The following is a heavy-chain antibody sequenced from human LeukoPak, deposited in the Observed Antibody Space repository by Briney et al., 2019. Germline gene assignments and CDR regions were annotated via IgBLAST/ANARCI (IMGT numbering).Heavy chain of an antibody. CDR2: ISSSSSYI. CDR1: GFTFSSYS. CDR3: AIDYDFWSGYSD. D-gene: IGHD3-3*01. V-gene: IGHV3-21*01. Sequence: PGGSLRLSCAASGFTFSSYSMNWVRQAPGKGLEWVSSISSSSSYIYYADSVKGRFTISRDNAKNSLYLQMNSLRAEDAAVYYCAIDYDFWSGYSDWGQGTLVTVSS. J-gene: IGHJ4*02.